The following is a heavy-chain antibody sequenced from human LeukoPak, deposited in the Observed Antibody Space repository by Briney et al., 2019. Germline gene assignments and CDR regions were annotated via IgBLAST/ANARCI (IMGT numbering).Heavy chain of an antibody. CDR2: ISSNGGST. J-gene: IGHJ4*02. V-gene: IGHV3-64*01. D-gene: IGHD4-17*01. CDR1: GFTFSSYA. Sequence: PGGSLRLSYAASGFTFSSYAMHWVRQAPGKGLEYVSTISSNGGSTYYANSVKGRFTISRDNSKNTLYLQMGSLRAEDMAVYYCAREDDYADYAGFDYWGQGTLVTVSS. CDR3: AREDDYADYAGFDY.